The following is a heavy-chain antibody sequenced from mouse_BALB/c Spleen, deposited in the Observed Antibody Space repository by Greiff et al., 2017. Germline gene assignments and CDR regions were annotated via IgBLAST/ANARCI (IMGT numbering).Heavy chain of an antibody. J-gene: IGHJ2*01. CDR2: IYPGNSDT. V-gene: IGHV1-5*01. Sequence: EVQLQQSGTVLARPGASVKMSCKASGYTFTSYWMHWVKQRPGQGLEWIGAIYPGNSDTSYNQKFKGKAKLTAVTSTSTAYMELSSLTNEDSAVYYCTRGLLYGSSLDYWGQGTTLTVSS. CDR3: TRGLLYGSSLDY. D-gene: IGHD1-1*01. CDR1: GYTFTSYW.